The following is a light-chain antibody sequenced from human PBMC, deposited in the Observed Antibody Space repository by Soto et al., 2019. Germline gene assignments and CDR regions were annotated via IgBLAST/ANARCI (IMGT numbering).Light chain of an antibody. CDR2: DAS. CDR1: QSISSC. CDR3: HQSFISPRT. Sequence: DIHMTLYPTTLSASVGDRVTITCRASQSISSCLAWYQQQPGKDTKLLIYDASSFQSGVPSRFSGSGSGKDFALTIAALQADDFSTYYSHQSFISPRTFGQGTILDIK. J-gene: IGKJ1*01. V-gene: IGKV1-39*01.